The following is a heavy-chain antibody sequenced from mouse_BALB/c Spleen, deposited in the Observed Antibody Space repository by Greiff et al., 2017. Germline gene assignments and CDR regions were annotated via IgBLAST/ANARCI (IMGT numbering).Heavy chain of an antibody. CDR2: IYPGSGNT. V-gene: IGHV1-77*01. J-gene: IGHJ4*01. D-gene: IGHD4-1*01. CDR1: GYTFTDYY. Sequence: QVQLQQSGAELARPGASVKLSCKASGYTFTDYYINWVKQRTGQGLEWIGEIYPGSGNTYYNEKFKGKATLTADKSSSTAYMQLSSLTSEDSAVYFCARMELGQGYAMDYWGQGTSVTVSS. CDR3: ARMELGQGYAMDY.